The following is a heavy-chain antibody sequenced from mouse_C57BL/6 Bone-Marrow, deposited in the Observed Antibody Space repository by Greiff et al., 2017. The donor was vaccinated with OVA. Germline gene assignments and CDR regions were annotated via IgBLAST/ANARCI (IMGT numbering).Heavy chain of an antibody. CDR3: ARQGLGRFAY. V-gene: IGHV5-6*01. Sequence: EVQLVESGGDLVKPGGSLKLSCAASGFTFSSYGMSWVRQTPDKRLEWVATISSGGSYTYYPDSVKGRFTISRDNAKNTLYLQSSSLKSEDTAMYYCARQGLGRFAYWGQGTLVTVSA. J-gene: IGHJ3*01. CDR1: GFTFSSYG. CDR2: ISSGGSYT. D-gene: IGHD4-1*01.